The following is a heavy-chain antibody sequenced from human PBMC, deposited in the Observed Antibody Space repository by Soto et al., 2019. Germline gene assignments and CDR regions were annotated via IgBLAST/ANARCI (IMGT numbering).Heavy chain of an antibody. Sequence: EVQLLESGGGLVQPGGSLRLSCAASGFTFSSNAMSWVRQAPGKGLEWVSAISGSGGSTYYADSVKGRFTTSRDNSKNTLYLQMNSLRADDTAVYYCAKDLGTVTTLIPYYFDYWGQGTLVTVSS. V-gene: IGHV3-23*01. CDR2: ISGSGGST. CDR1: GFTFSSNA. CDR3: AKDLGTVTTLIPYYFDY. J-gene: IGHJ4*02. D-gene: IGHD4-17*01.